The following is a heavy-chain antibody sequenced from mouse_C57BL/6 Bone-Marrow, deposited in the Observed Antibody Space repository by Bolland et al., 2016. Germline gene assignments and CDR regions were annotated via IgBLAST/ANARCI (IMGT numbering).Heavy chain of an antibody. D-gene: IGHD1-1*01. CDR3: TTDYYGSSPFAY. J-gene: IGHJ3*01. Sequence: DTEYASKFQGKATITADTSSNTAYLQLSSLTSEDTAVYYCTTDYYGSSPFAYWGQGTLV. CDR2: DT. V-gene: IGHV14-4*01.